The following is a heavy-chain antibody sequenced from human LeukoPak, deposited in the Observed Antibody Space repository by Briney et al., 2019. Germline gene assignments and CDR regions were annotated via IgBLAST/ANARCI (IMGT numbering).Heavy chain of an antibody. D-gene: IGHD3-22*01. CDR1: GGSISSYY. Sequence: SETLSLTCTVSGGSISSYYWSWIRQPAGKGLEWIGRIYTSGSTNYNPSLKSRVTMSVDTSKNQFSLKLSSVTAADTAVYYCARDRDSSEPYYYYYYMDVWGKGTTVTISS. J-gene: IGHJ6*03. CDR2: IYTSGST. V-gene: IGHV4-4*07. CDR3: ARDRDSSEPYYYYYYMDV.